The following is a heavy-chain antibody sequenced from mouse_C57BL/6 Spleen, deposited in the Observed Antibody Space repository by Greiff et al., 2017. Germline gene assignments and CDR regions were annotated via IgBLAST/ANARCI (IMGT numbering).Heavy chain of an antibody. CDR3: TRLWLRRGGYYAMDY. CDR1: GFTFSDAW. CDR2: IRNKANNHAT. Sequence: EVMLVESGGGLVQPGGSMKLSCAASGFTFSDAWMDWVRQSPEKGLEWVAEIRNKANNHATYYAESVKGRFTISRDDSKSSVYLQMNSLRAEDTGIYYCTRLWLRRGGYYAMDYWGQGTSVTVSS. V-gene: IGHV6-6*01. D-gene: IGHD2-2*01. J-gene: IGHJ4*01.